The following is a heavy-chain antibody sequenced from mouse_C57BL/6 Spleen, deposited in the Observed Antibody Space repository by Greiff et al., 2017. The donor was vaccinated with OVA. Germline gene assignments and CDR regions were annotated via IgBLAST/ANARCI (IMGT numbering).Heavy chain of an antibody. J-gene: IGHJ2*01. CDR3: ARAYYGSSYIFDY. CDR2: IYPGSGST. Sequence: VQLQQPGAELVKPGASVKMSCKASGYTFTSYWITWVKPRPGQGLEWIGDIYPGSGSTNYNEKFKSKATLTVDKSSRTAYLQLSSLTSEDSAVYDCARAYYGSSYIFDYWGQGTTLTVSS. V-gene: IGHV1-55*01. CDR1: GYTFTSYW. D-gene: IGHD1-1*01.